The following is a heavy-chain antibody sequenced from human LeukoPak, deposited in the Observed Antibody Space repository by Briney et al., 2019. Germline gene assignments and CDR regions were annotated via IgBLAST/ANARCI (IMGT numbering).Heavy chain of an antibody. CDR2: MYYSGST. Sequence: SETLSLTCTVSGGSISRSSYYWGWVRQPPGKGLEWIGSMYYSGSTYYNPSLKSRVTISVDTSKNQFSLKLTSVTAADTAVYYCARHRSLAAASDFWGQGTLVTVSS. CDR1: GGSISRSSYY. CDR3: ARHRSLAAASDF. J-gene: IGHJ4*02. V-gene: IGHV4-39*01. D-gene: IGHD6-13*01.